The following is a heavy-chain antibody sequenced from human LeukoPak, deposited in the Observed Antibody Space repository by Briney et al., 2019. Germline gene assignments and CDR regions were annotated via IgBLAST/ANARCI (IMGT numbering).Heavy chain of an antibody. Sequence: GASVKVSCKASGYTFTSYYMHWVRQAPGQGLEWMGIINPSGGSTSYAQKFQGRVTMTRDTSTSTVYMELSSLRSEDTAVYYCARVYYYDSSGYRGHYYFDYWGQGTLVTVSS. CDR3: ARVYYYDSSGYRGHYYFDY. V-gene: IGHV1-46*01. CDR1: GYTFTSYY. D-gene: IGHD3-22*01. J-gene: IGHJ4*02. CDR2: INPSGGST.